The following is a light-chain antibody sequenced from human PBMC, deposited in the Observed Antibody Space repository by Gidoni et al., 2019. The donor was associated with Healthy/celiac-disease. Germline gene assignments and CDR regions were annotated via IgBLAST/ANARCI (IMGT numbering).Light chain of an antibody. J-gene: IGKJ4*01. CDR2: AAS. CDR3: QQGFNVPRT. CDR1: QSISGH. V-gene: IGKV1-39*01. Sequence: DIQMTQSPSSLSASVGDRVTITCRASQSISGHLDWYRQKPGKAPKLLIYAASSLQSGVPSRFSGSGSGTDFILTISSLQPEDFATYYCQQGFNVPRTFGGGTKVEIK.